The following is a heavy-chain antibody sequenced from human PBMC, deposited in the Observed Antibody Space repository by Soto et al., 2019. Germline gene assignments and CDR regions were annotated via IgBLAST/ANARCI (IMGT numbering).Heavy chain of an antibody. D-gene: IGHD5-18*01. J-gene: IGHJ6*03. CDR1: GFTFSSYA. CDR2: ISGSGGST. Sequence: GGSLRLSCAASGFTFSSYAMSWVRQAPGKGLEWVSAISGSGGSTYYADSVKGRFTISRDNSKNTLYLQMNSLRAEDTAVYYCASRGLDTAMPWSYYYMDVWGKGTTVTVSS. CDR3: ASRGLDTAMPWSYYYMDV. V-gene: IGHV3-23*01.